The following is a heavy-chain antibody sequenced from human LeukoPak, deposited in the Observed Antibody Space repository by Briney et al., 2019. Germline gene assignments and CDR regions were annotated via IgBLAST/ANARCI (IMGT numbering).Heavy chain of an antibody. Sequence: SETLSLTCTVSGGSISSNSHYWGWIRQTPGKGLEWIGSIFYGGTTYYNPSLKSRVTISVDTSKNQFSLKLSSVTAADTAVYYCAREGGSYRPLDYSGQGTLVTVSS. D-gene: IGHD3-16*02. CDR3: AREGGSYRPLDY. CDR2: IFYGGTT. J-gene: IGHJ4*02. CDR1: GGSISSNSHY. V-gene: IGHV4-39*07.